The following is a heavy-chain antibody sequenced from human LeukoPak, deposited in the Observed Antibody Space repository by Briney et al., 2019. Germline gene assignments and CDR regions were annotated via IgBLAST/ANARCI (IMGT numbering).Heavy chain of an antibody. Sequence: ASVKVSCKASGYTFTGYYMHWVRRAPGQGLEWMGWINPNSGGTNYAQKFQGRVTMTRDTSISTAYMELSRLRSDDTAVYYCAREHCSGGSCYSRLDYWGQGTLVTVSS. CDR2: INPNSGGT. V-gene: IGHV1-2*02. J-gene: IGHJ4*02. CDR3: AREHCSGGSCYSRLDY. D-gene: IGHD2-15*01. CDR1: GYTFTGYY.